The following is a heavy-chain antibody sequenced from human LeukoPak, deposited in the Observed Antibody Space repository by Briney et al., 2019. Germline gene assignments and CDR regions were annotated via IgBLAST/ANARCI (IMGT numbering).Heavy chain of an antibody. CDR3: AMVRGVANWFDP. Sequence: SETLSLTCTVSGGSISSYYWSWIRQPPGKGLEWIGYIYYSGSTNYNPSLKSRVTISVDTSKNQFSLKLSSVTAADTAVYYCAMVRGVANWFDPWGQGTLVTVSS. CDR1: GGSISSYY. J-gene: IGHJ5*02. CDR2: IYYSGST. V-gene: IGHV4-59*01. D-gene: IGHD3-10*01.